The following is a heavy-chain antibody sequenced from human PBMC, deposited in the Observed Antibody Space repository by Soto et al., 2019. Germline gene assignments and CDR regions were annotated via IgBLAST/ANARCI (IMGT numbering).Heavy chain of an antibody. Sequence: KTSETLSLTCHVSGGSFSSSSYYWGWIRQPPGKGLEWIGSLYYSGTTYYNPSLKSRVTISVDRTKNQFSLNLTSVTAADMAVYYCARPGSIVGATNDAFDIWGQGTMVTVS. V-gene: IGHV4-39*01. CDR2: LYYSGTT. CDR1: GGSFSSSSYY. J-gene: IGHJ3*02. D-gene: IGHD1-26*01. CDR3: ARPGSIVGATNDAFDI.